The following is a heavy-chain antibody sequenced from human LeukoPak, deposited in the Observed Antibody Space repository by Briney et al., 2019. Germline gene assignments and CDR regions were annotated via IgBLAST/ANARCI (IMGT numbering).Heavy chain of an antibody. CDR1: GFTFDDYA. Sequence: PGRSLRLSWAAAGFTFDDYAMHWVRQAPGKGLEWVAVMSWNGSSICYADSVKGRFTISRDNAKNSLYLQMDSLRAEDTAVYYCDKDINSPLVKGYFEYWGERTLLTVYS. V-gene: IGHV3-9*01. D-gene: IGHD2/OR15-2a*01. CDR2: MSWNGSSI. CDR3: DKDINSPLVKGYFEY. J-gene: IGHJ4*02.